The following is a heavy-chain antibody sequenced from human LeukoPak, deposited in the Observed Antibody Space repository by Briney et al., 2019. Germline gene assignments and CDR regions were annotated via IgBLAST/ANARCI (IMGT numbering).Heavy chain of an antibody. CDR2: IIPIFGTA. V-gene: IGHV1-69*06. Sequence: SVKVSCKASGGTFSSYAISWVRQAPGQGLEWMGGIIPIFGTANYAQKFQGRVTITADKSTSTAYMELSSLRSEDTAVYYCARDRCTNGVCWDYWGQGTLVTVSS. D-gene: IGHD2-8*01. J-gene: IGHJ4*02. CDR1: GGTFSSYA. CDR3: ARDRCTNGVCWDY.